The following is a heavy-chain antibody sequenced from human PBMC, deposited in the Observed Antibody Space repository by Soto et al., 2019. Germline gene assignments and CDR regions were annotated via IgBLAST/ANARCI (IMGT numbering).Heavy chain of an antibody. V-gene: IGHV3-30*03. CDR1: GFTFSSYG. CDR3: VGWNLRDAFDI. Sequence: GGSLRLSCAASGFTFSSYGMHWVRQAPGKGLEWVAVISYDGSNKYYADSVKGRFTISRDNSKNTLYLQMNSLRAEDTAVYYCVGWNLRDAFDIWGQGTMVTVSS. J-gene: IGHJ3*02. CDR2: ISYDGSNK. D-gene: IGHD1-1*01.